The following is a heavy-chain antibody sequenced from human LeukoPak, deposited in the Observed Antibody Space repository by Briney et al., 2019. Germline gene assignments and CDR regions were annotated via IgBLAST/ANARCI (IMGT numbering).Heavy chain of an antibody. V-gene: IGHV4-59*01. CDR2: IYYSGST. J-gene: IGHJ6*03. CDR3: ARGPYSSSRGTYYYYMDV. D-gene: IGHD6-13*01. CDR1: GGSISSYY. Sequence: SETLSLTCTVSGGSISSYYWSWIRQPPGKGLEWIGYIYYSGSTNYNPSLKSRVTISVDTSKNQFSLKLSSVTAADTVVYYCARGPYSSSRGTYYYYMDVWGKGTTVTVSS.